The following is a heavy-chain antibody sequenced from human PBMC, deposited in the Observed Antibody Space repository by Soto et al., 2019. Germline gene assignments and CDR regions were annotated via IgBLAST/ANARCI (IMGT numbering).Heavy chain of an antibody. J-gene: IGHJ6*02. CDR3: AKDKVVVGHYGMDV. CDR1: GFTFSSYW. Sequence: EGSLRLSCAASGFTFSSYWMHWVRQPPGKGLEWVSAISGNGGSTYYADSGRGRFTISRDNSKNTLDLQMNSLRAEDTAVYYCAKDKVVVGHYGMDVWGQGTTVTVSS. D-gene: IGHD3-22*01. V-gene: IGHV3-23*01. CDR2: ISGNGGST.